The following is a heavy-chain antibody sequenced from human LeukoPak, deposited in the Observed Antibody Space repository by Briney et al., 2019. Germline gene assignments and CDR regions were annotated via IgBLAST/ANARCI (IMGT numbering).Heavy chain of an antibody. D-gene: IGHD6-13*01. V-gene: IGHV4-59*06. CDR2: IYYGGST. Sequence: SETLSLTCTVSGGSISSYYWSWIRQHPGKGLEWIGYIYYGGSTYYNPSLKSRVTISVDTSKNQFSLKLSSVTAADTAVYYCASFKSGIAAADHFFDYWGQGTLVTVSS. CDR3: ASFKSGIAAADHFFDY. CDR1: GGSISSYY. J-gene: IGHJ4*02.